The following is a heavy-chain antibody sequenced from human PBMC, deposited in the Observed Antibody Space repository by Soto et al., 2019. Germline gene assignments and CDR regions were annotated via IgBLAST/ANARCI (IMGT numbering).Heavy chain of an antibody. CDR1: GGSISSGDYY. J-gene: IGHJ4*02. CDR2: LYYTGST. Sequence: SETLSLTCTVSGGSISSGDYYWSWIRQPPGKGLEWIGNLYYTGSTYYNPSLKSRVTISVDTSKKQFSLMVTSVTAADTAVYYCARYRYSDSLKEYYFDYWGQGTLVTVSS. CDR3: ARYRYSDSLKEYYFDY. V-gene: IGHV4-30-4*01. D-gene: IGHD3-22*01.